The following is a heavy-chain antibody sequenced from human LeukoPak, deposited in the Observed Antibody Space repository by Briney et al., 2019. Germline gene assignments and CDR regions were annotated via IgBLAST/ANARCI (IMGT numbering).Heavy chain of an antibody. CDR2: INTDGSST. J-gene: IGHJ4*02. CDR3: ARLGDVYYDFWSGSGNDY. V-gene: IGHV3-74*01. CDR1: GFTFSSYW. Sequence: QPGGSLRLSCAASGFTFSSYWMHWVRQAPGKGLVWVSRINTDGSSTSYADSVKGRFTISRDNAKNTLYLQMNSLRAEDTAVYYCARLGDVYYDFWSGSGNDYWGQGTLVTVSS. D-gene: IGHD3-3*01.